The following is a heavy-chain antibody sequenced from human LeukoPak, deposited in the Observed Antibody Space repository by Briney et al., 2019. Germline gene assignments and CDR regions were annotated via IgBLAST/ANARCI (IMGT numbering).Heavy chain of an antibody. V-gene: IGHV4-59*01. CDR3: AGDEYSGYGRYDH. J-gene: IGHJ4*02. D-gene: IGHD5-12*01. Sequence: ESSETLSLICTVSGGSISTYYWSWVRQPPGKGLEWIGYIYYSGSTNYNPSLKSRVTMSVDTSKNQFSLKLGSVTAADTAVYYCAGDEYSGYGRYDHWGQGILVTVSS. CDR2: IYYSGST. CDR1: GGSISTYY.